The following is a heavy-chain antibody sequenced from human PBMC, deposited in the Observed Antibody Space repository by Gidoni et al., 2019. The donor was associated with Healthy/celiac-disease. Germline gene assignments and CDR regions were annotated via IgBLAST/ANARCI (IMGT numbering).Heavy chain of an antibody. CDR1: GFTFGDYA. Sequence: EVQLVESGGGLVQPGRSLRLSCTASGFTFGDYAMSWFRQAPGKGLEWVGFIRSKAYGGTTEYAASVKGRFTISRDDSKSIAYLQMNSLKTEDTAVYYCTRDRTWYAFDIWGQGTMVTVSS. CDR2: IRSKAYGGTT. J-gene: IGHJ3*02. CDR3: TRDRTWYAFDI. D-gene: IGHD2-15*01. V-gene: IGHV3-49*03.